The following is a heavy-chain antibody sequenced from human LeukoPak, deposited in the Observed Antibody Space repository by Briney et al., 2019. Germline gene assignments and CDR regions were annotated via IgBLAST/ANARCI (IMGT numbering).Heavy chain of an antibody. J-gene: IGHJ6*02. Sequence: GGSLRLSCAASGFTFSSYGIHWVRQAPGKGLEWVAVISYDGSKKYYADSVKGRFTLSRDNSNNTLYLQMNSLTAEDTAVYYCAKDQVQVTSPRYCYYGMDVWGQGTTVTVSS. CDR3: AKDQVQVTSPRYCYYGMDV. D-gene: IGHD2-2*01. CDR2: ISYDGSKK. V-gene: IGHV3-30*18. CDR1: GFTFSSYG.